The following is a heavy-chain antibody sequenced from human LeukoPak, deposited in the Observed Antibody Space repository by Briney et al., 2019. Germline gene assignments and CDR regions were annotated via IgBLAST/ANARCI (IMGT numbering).Heavy chain of an antibody. D-gene: IGHD3-16*01. CDR2: IYYSGST. V-gene: IGHV4-59*11. Sequence: SENLSLTCTVSGGSISSHYWSWIRQPPGKGLEWIGYIYYSGSTNYNPSLKSRVTISVDTSKNQFSMKLSSVTAADTAVYYCARVDGGFDYWGQGTLVTVSS. CDR1: GGSISSHY. J-gene: IGHJ4*02. CDR3: ARVDGGFDY.